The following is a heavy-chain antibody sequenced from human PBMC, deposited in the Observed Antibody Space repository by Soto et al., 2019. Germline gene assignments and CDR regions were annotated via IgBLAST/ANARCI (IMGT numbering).Heavy chain of an antibody. V-gene: IGHV4-61*01. CDR3: ARDGPSGIDNWFDP. J-gene: IGHJ5*02. CDR2: IIYSGSS. CDR1: GDSLSSRSHL. Sequence: SETLSLTCTVSGDSLSSRSHLWSWIRQPPGKGLEWIGYIIYSGSSNYNPSFSSRVTISLDTSRNQFSLRLSSVTAADTAVYYCARDGPSGIDNWFDPWGQGTLVTVSS. D-gene: IGHD2-15*01.